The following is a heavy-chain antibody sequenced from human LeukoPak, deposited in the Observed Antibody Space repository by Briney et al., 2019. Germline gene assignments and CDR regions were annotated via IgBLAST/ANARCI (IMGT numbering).Heavy chain of an antibody. J-gene: IGHJ4*02. V-gene: IGHV3-23*01. D-gene: IGHD3-22*01. CDR1: GITLSNYG. Sequence: GGSLRLSCGVSGITLSNYGMSWVRLAPGKRLEWVAGISGSGGRTNYADSVKGRFTISRDNAKNTLYLQMNSLRAEDTAVYFCAKRGVVIRVILVGFHKEAYYFDSWGQGALVTVSS. CDR3: AKRGVVIRVILVGFHKEAYYFDS. CDR2: ISGSGGRT.